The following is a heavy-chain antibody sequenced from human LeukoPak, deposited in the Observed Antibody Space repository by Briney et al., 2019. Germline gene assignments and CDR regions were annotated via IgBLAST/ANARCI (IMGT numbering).Heavy chain of an antibody. CDR3: ARDSTRILGLFDY. Sequence: GGSLRLSCASSGFTFGTYGMNWVRQAPGKGLEWVSYISSRSDSENYADSVKGTFTISRDNIRNLLYLQMNSLRAEDTAVYFCARDSTRILGLFDYWGQGTLVTISS. D-gene: IGHD2/OR15-2a*01. J-gene: IGHJ4*02. V-gene: IGHV3-48*01. CDR1: GFTFGTYG. CDR2: ISSRSDSE.